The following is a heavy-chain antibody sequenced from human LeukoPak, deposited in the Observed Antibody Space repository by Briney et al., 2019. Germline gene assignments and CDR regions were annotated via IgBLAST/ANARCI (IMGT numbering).Heavy chain of an antibody. D-gene: IGHD4-17*01. CDR3: ARLDYGDYEAFDI. CDR2: ISYTGSP. V-gene: IGHV4-31*03. J-gene: IGHJ3*02. Sequence: PSGTLSLTCTVSGVSISSGDHNWSWIRQHPGKGLEWIGYISYTGSPDYNPSLRSRLTISLDTSQNQFSLRLSSVTAADTAVYYCARLDYGDYEAFDIWGQGTMVTVSS. CDR1: GVSISSGDHN.